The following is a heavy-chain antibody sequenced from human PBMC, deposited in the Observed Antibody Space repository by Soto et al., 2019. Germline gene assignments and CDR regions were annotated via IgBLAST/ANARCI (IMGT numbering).Heavy chain of an antibody. CDR2: ISGSGGST. CDR1: GFTFSSYA. CDR3: AKLIRDYYYGSGSPQPFDY. V-gene: IGHV3-23*01. Sequence: PGGSLRLSCAASGFTFSSYAMSWVRQAPGKGLEWVSAISGSGGSTYYADSVKGRFTISRDNSKNTLYLQMNSLRAEDTAVYYCAKLIRDYYYGSGSPQPFDYWGQGTLVTVSS. J-gene: IGHJ4*02. D-gene: IGHD3-10*01.